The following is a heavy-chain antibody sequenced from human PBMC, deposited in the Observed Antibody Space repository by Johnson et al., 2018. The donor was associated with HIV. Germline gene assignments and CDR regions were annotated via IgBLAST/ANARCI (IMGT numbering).Heavy chain of an antibody. CDR3: ARGGGFRDAFDI. Sequence: VQLVESGGGLVQPGGSLRLSCAASGFTFSSYWMSWVRQAPGKGLEWVSVIYSGGSTYYADSVKGRFTISRDNSKNTLYLQMNSLRDEDTAVYYCARGGGFRDAFDIRGQGTMVTVSS. D-gene: IGHD3-16*01. V-gene: IGHV3-66*01. CDR1: GFTFSSYW. CDR2: IYSGGST. J-gene: IGHJ3*02.